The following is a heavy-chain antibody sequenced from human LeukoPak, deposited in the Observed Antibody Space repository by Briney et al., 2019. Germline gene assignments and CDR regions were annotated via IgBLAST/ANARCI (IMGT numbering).Heavy chain of an antibody. D-gene: IGHD4-17*01. CDR2: IYYSGST. CDR1: GGSISSGGYY. Sequence: PSETLSLTCTVSGGSISSGGYYWSWIRQPPGKGLEWIGYIYYSGSTNYNPSLKSRVTISVDTSKNQFSLKLSSVTAADTAVYYCARHLNDYGDYGAGTDWGQGTLVTVSS. J-gene: IGHJ4*02. V-gene: IGHV4-61*08. CDR3: ARHLNDYGDYGAGTD.